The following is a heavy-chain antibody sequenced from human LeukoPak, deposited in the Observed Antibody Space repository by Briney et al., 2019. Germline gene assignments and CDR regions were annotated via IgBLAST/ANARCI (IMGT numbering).Heavy chain of an antibody. CDR2: ISGSGGST. CDR3: ARVVPPTDYGSGSYFWDPYYFDY. CDR1: GFTFSNYA. J-gene: IGHJ4*02. Sequence: GGSLRLSCAASGFTFSNYAMSWVRQAPGKGLEWVSAISGSGGSTYYADSVKGRFTISRDNSKNTLYLQMNSLRAEDTAVYYCARVVPPTDYGSGSYFWDPYYFDYWGQGTLVTVSS. D-gene: IGHD3-10*01. V-gene: IGHV3-23*01.